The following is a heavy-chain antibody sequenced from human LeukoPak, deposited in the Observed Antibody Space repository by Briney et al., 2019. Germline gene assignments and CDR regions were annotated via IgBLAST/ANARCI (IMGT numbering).Heavy chain of an antibody. CDR1: GFTFSSYS. D-gene: IGHD6-13*01. Sequence: GGSLRLSCAASGFTFSSYSMNWARQAPGKGLEWVSSISSSSSYVYYADSVKGRFTISRDNAKNSLYLQMNSLRAEDTAVYYCARDKTTSIATAGTDYWGQGTLVTVSS. CDR2: ISSSSSYV. V-gene: IGHV3-21*01. J-gene: IGHJ4*02. CDR3: ARDKTTSIATAGTDY.